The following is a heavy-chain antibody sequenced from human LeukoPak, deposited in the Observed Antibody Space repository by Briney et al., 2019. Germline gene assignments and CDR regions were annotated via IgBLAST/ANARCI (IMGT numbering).Heavy chain of an antibody. CDR1: GFTFSDTY. CDR2: ISSSASTI. V-gene: IGHV3-11*04. D-gene: IGHD4-23*01. J-gene: IGHJ4*02. CDR3: ARGLRWNDY. Sequence: PGGSLRLSCAASGFTFSDTYMSWIRQAPGKGLEWVSYISSSASTIYYTDSVKGRLTISRDNAKNSLYLQLNSLRAEDTAVYYCARGLRWNDYWGQGTLVAVSS.